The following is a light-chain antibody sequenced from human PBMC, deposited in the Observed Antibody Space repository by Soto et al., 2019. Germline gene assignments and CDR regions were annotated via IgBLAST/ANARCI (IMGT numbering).Light chain of an antibody. Sequence: EIVLTQSPATLSLSPGERATLSCRASQSVSSYLAWYQQKPGQAPRLLIYDASNRATGIPARFSGSGSGTDFTLTISSLEPEDFAVYYCPQRSNWPPDGFTFGPGTKVDIK. J-gene: IGKJ3*01. CDR3: PQRSNWPPDGFT. CDR2: DAS. CDR1: QSVSSY. V-gene: IGKV3-11*01.